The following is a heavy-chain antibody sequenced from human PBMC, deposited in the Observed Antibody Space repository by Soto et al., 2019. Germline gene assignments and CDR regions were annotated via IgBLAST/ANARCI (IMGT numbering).Heavy chain of an antibody. J-gene: IGHJ4*02. CDR3: ARQVAATLDY. Sequence: GESLKISCEGSGYSFTTSWISCVRQVPGKGLEWMGRIDPTDSYTNYSPSFQGHVTISSDKSISTAYLQWSSLRASDTAMYYCARQVAATLDYWGQGTLVTVSS. V-gene: IGHV5-10-1*01. CDR2: IDPTDSYT. CDR1: GYSFTTSW. D-gene: IGHD6-13*01.